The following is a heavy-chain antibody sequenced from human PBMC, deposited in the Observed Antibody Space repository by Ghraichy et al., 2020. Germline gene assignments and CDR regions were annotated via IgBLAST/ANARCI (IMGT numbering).Heavy chain of an antibody. V-gene: IGHV3-64*01. J-gene: IGHJ2*01. Sequence: GALRLSCAASGFTFSSYAMHWVRQAPGKGLEYVSAISSNGGSTYYANSVKGRFTISRDNSKNTLYLQMGSLRAEDMAVYYCAREAGFDSSGYYFLWYFDLWGRGTLVTVSS. CDR2: ISSNGGST. CDR3: AREAGFDSSGYYFLWYFDL. D-gene: IGHD3-22*01. CDR1: GFTFSSYA.